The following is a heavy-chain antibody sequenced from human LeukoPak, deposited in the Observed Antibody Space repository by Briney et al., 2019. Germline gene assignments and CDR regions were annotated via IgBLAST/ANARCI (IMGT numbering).Heavy chain of an antibody. D-gene: IGHD1-14*01. CDR3: ARDRNSDAFDI. Sequence: PSETLSLTCAVYGGSFSGYYWSWIRQPPGRGLEWIGSIYYSGSTYYNPSLKSRVTISVDTSKNQFSLKLSSVTAADTAVYYCARDRNSDAFDIWGQGTMVTVSS. V-gene: IGHV4-34*01. J-gene: IGHJ3*02. CDR2: IYYSGST. CDR1: GGSFSGYY.